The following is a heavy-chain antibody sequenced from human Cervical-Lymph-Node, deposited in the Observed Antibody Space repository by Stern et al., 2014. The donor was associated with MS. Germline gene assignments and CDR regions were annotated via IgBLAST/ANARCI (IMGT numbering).Heavy chain of an antibody. CDR3: AKAIDSSGYLPWGLDY. D-gene: IGHD3-22*01. CDR2: ISWNIGSI. V-gene: IGHV3-9*01. J-gene: IGHJ4*02. CDR1: GFTFDDYA. Sequence: EVQLVESGGGLVQPGKSLRLSCAASGFTFDDYAMHWVRQAPGKGLEWVSYISWNIGSIGYADSVKGRFTISRDNAKNSLYLQMNSLRAEDTALYYCAKAIDSSGYLPWGLDYWGQGTLVTVSS.